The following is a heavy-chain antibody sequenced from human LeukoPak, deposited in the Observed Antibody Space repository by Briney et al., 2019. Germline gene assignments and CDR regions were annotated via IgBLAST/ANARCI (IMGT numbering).Heavy chain of an antibody. V-gene: IGHV1-2*02. CDR3: ARDNSGYDYAFDI. J-gene: IGHJ3*02. Sequence: ASVKVSCKASGYTFTGYYMHWVRQAPGQGLEWMGWINPNSGGTNYAQNFQGRVTMTRDTSISTAYMELRSLRSDDTAVYYCARDNSGYDYAFDIWGQGTMVTVSS. CDR2: INPNSGGT. CDR1: GYTFTGYY. D-gene: IGHD5-12*01.